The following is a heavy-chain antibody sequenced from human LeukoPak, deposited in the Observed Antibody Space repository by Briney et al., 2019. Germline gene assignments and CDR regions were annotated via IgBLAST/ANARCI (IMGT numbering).Heavy chain of an antibody. Sequence: GGSLRLSCAASGFTFSSYGMHWVRQAPGKGLEWVAVIWYDGINKYYADSVKGRFTISRDNSKNTLYLQMNSLRAEDTAVYYCARGSRLFGAFDIWGQGTMVTVSS. D-gene: IGHD2-21*01. V-gene: IGHV3-33*08. CDR1: GFTFSSYG. CDR2: IWYDGINK. J-gene: IGHJ3*02. CDR3: ARGSRLFGAFDI.